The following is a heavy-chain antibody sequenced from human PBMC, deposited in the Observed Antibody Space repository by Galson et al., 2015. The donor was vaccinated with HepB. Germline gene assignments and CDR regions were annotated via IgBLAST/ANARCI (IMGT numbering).Heavy chain of an antibody. CDR2: IKQDGSEK. Sequence: SLRLSCAASGFTFSSYWMSWVRQAPGKGLEWVANIKQDGSEKYYVDSVKGRFTISRDNAKNSLYLQMNSLRAEDTAVYYCARDKTIQFLEWSPKRRVPNAFDIWGQGTMVTVSS. CDR1: GFTFSSYW. D-gene: IGHD3-3*01. V-gene: IGHV3-7*03. CDR3: ARDKTIQFLEWSPKRRVPNAFDI. J-gene: IGHJ3*02.